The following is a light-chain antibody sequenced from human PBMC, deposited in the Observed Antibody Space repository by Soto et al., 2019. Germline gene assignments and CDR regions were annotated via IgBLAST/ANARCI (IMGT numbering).Light chain of an antibody. CDR2: GAS. CDR3: QQYNNLPPDT. Sequence: EIVMTQSPATLSVSPGERATLSCRASQSVNSNLAWYQQKPGQAPRLLIYGASTRVAGIPARCSGSGSGTEFSLTISSLQSEDCAVYDCQQYNNLPPDTFGQGTKLEI. J-gene: IGKJ2*01. V-gene: IGKV3-15*01. CDR1: QSVNSN.